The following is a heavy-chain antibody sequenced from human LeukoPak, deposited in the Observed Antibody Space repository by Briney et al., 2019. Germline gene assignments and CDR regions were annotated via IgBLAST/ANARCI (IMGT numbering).Heavy chain of an antibody. Sequence: ASVKVSCKASGYTFTSYGISWVRQAPGQGLEWTGWISAYNGNTNYAQKLQGRVTMTTDTSTSTAYMELRSLRSDDTAVYYCARDLQYYYGSGSYWYFQHWGQGTLVTVSS. D-gene: IGHD3-10*01. CDR3: ARDLQYYYGSGSYWYFQH. V-gene: IGHV1-18*04. CDR2: ISAYNGNT. J-gene: IGHJ1*01. CDR1: GYTFTSYG.